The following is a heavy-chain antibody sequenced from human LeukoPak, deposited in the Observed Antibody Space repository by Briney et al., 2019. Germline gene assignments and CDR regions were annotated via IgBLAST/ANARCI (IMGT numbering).Heavy chain of an antibody. D-gene: IGHD2-2*01. J-gene: IGHJ4*02. V-gene: IGHV3-7*03. Sequence: PGGPLRLSCAASGFTFSNYWMTWVRQAPGKGREWVANIKVDGSETYYVDSVKGRFTISRDNAKNSLSLQINSPRAEDTAVYYCARLCVYLGAETFDYWGQGTLVTVSS. CDR1: GFTFSNYW. CDR2: IKVDGSET. CDR3: ARLCVYLGAETFDY.